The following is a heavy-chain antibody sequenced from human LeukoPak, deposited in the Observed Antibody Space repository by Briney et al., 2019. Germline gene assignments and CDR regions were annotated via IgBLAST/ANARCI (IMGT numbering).Heavy chain of an antibody. J-gene: IGHJ4*02. CDR1: GFTVSSNY. Sequence: PGGSLRLSCAASGFTVSSNYMSWVCQAPGKGLEWVSVIYSGGSTYYADSVKGRFTISRDNSKNTLYLQMNSLRAEDTAVYYCARARSYGERIDYWGQGTLVTVSS. CDR3: ARARSYGERIDY. D-gene: IGHD4-17*01. V-gene: IGHV3-53*01. CDR2: IYSGGST.